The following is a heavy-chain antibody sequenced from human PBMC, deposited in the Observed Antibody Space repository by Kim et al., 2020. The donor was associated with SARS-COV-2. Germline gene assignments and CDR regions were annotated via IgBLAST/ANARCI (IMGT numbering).Heavy chain of an antibody. CDR1: GGSISSSSYY. CDR3: ARDLRGHSGRRYYGMDV. CDR2: IYYSGST. V-gene: IGHV4-39*07. D-gene: IGHD1-26*01. Sequence: SETLSLTCTVSGGSISSSSYYWGWIRQPPGKGLEWIGSIYYSGSTYYNPSLKSRVTISVDTSKNQFSLKLSSVTAADTAVYYCARDLRGHSGRRYYGMDVWGQGTTVTVSS. J-gene: IGHJ6*02.